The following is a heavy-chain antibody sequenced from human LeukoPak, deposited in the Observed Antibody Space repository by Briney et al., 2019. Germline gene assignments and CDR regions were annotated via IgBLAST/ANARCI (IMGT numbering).Heavy chain of an antibody. CDR2: IKQDGSEK. Sequence: GGSLRLSCAASGFTFSSYWMSWVRQAPGKGLEWVANIKQDGSEKYYVDSVKDRFTISRDNAKNSLYLQMNSLRAEDTAVYYCARSPGWTTPGYYFDYWGQGTLVTVSS. CDR1: GFTFSSYW. D-gene: IGHD1-1*01. CDR3: ARSPGWTTPGYYFDY. V-gene: IGHV3-7*03. J-gene: IGHJ4*02.